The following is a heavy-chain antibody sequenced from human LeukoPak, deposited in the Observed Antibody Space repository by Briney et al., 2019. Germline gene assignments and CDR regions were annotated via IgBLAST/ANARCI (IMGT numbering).Heavy chain of an antibody. CDR2: ISYDGSNK. CDR1: GFTFTSYG. Sequence: GGSLRLSCEASGFTFTSYGMHWVRQAPGKGLEWVAVISYDGSNKYCADSVKGRFTISRDNSKNTLDLQMTSLRAEDTAVYYCAKDIEIRRWGSPEHWGQGTLVTVSS. CDR3: AKDIEIRRWGSPEH. D-gene: IGHD3-16*01. V-gene: IGHV3-30*18. J-gene: IGHJ1*01.